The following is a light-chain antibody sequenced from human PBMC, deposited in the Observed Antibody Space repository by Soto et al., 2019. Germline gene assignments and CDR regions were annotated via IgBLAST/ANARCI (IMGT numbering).Light chain of an antibody. CDR1: QSVSNSY. CDR2: DAS. CDR3: QQYGSSPWT. Sequence: EIVLTQSPATLSLSPGERATLSCGASQSVSNSYLAWYQQKPGLAPRLLIYDASITATGIPDMFSGSGSGTEFTLTISRLEHEDFAVYYCQQYGSSPWTFGQGTKLEIK. V-gene: IGKV3D-20*01. J-gene: IGKJ2*01.